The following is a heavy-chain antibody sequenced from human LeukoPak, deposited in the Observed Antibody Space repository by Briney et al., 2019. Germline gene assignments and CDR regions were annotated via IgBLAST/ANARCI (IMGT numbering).Heavy chain of an antibody. CDR2: ISAYNGNT. J-gene: IGHJ6*03. V-gene: IGHV1-18*01. D-gene: IGHD3-10*01. CDR3: ARDPAGALLWFGESSRYYYMDV. CDR1: GYTFTSYG. Sequence: ASVKVSCKASGYTFTSYGISWVRQAPGQGLEWMGWISAYNGNTNYAQKLQGRVTMTTDTSTSTAYMELRSLRSDDTAVYYCARDPAGALLWFGESSRYYYMDVWGKGTTVTISS.